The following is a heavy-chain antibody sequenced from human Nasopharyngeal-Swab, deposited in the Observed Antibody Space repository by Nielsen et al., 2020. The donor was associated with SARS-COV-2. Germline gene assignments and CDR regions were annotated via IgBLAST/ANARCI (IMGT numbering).Heavy chain of an antibody. CDR2: INAGNGNT. Sequence: ASVKVSCKASGYTFTSYAMHWVRQAPGQRLEWMGWINAGNGNTKYSQKFQGRVTITADKSTSTAYMELSSLRSEDTAVYYCARDGIMITFGGVIKTNPNNYYYYGMDVWGQGTTVTVSS. V-gene: IGHV1-3*01. J-gene: IGHJ6*02. CDR1: GYTFTSYA. CDR3: ARDGIMITFGGVIKTNPNNYYYYGMDV. D-gene: IGHD3-16*02.